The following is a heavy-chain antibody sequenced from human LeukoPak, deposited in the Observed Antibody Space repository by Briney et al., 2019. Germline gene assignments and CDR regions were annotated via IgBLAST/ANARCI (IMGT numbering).Heavy chain of an antibody. D-gene: IGHD2-2*01. J-gene: IGHJ4*02. V-gene: IGHV3-30*08. Sequence: GGSLRLSCAASAFTFNSFAMHWVRLATGKGLEWVAAMSYDGENEFYADSVRGRFTISRDNSENTLHLQLDSLRAEDTAVFYCARARCSSTDCPPDYWGQGTLVTVSS. CDR1: AFTFNSFA. CDR2: MSYDGENE. CDR3: ARARCSSTDCPPDY.